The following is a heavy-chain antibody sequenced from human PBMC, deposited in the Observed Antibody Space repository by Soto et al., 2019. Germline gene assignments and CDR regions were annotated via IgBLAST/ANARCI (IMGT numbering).Heavy chain of an antibody. CDR3: AKPHYYGSGSYYYYTDV. D-gene: IGHD3-10*01. Sequence: PGGSLRLSCAASGFTFSSYGMHWVRQAPGKGLEWVAVISYDGSNKYYADSVKGRFTISRDNSKNTLYLQMNSLRAEDTAVYYCAKPHYYGSGSYYYYTDVWGKGTTVTVSS. CDR1: GFTFSSYG. CDR2: ISYDGSNK. V-gene: IGHV3-30*18. J-gene: IGHJ6*03.